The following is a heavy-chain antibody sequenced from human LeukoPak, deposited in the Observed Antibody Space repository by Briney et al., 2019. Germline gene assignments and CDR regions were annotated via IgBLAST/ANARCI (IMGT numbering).Heavy chain of an antibody. D-gene: IGHD5-24*01. Sequence: GGSLRLSCAASGFTFSSYGMHWVRQAPGKGLEWVAFIRYDGSNKYYADSVKGRFTISRDNSKNTLYLQMNSLRAEDTAVYYCAKDNAEMATTYFDYWGQGTLVTVSS. CDR2: IRYDGSNK. J-gene: IGHJ4*02. V-gene: IGHV3-30*02. CDR1: GFTFSSYG. CDR3: AKDNAEMATTYFDY.